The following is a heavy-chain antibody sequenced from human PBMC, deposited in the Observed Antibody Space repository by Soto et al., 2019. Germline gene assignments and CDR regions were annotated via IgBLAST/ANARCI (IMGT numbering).Heavy chain of an antibody. Sequence: SDTLSLTCTVPRVSINNYYWSWIRQPPGKGLEYIGYIYNSGSTDYNPSLKSRVTISVDTSKNQFSLKLSSVTAADTAVYYCARDPGGNYYFDYWGQGTLVTVS. J-gene: IGHJ4*02. CDR1: RVSINNYY. V-gene: IGHV4-59*01. CDR2: IYNSGST. CDR3: ARDPGGNYYFDY.